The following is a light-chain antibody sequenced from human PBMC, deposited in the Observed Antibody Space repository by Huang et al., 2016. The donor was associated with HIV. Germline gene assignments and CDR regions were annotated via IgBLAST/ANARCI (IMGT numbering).Light chain of an antibody. V-gene: IGKV3-15*01. J-gene: IGKJ2*01. CDR1: QSVGTN. Sequence: EILLTQSPDTLSVSPGERATLSCRASQSVGTNLAWYQQKPGQAPRLLIVHASSRTTGVPARVSGSGSGTGFTLTINSLQSEDFAVYYCQQYNTWPPPFPFGQGTKLEIK. CDR2: HAS. CDR3: QQYNTWPPPFP.